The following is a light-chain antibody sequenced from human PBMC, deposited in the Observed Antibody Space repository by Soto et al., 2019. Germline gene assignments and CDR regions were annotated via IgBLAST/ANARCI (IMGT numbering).Light chain of an antibody. V-gene: IGKV3-15*01. Sequence: EIVMTQSAATLAVSPGERATLSCRASQSVSTNLAWYQQKPGQAPRLLVYGASARATGIPGRFSGSGSGTEFTLTISSLQYEDFAVYYCQQYNNWPPNLTFGGGTKVEIK. CDR1: QSVSTN. CDR3: QQYNNWPPNLT. J-gene: IGKJ4*01. CDR2: GAS.